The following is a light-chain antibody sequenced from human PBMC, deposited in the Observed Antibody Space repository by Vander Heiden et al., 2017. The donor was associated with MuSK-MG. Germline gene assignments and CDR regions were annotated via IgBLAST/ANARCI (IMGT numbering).Light chain of an antibody. CDR1: QDIRNA. CDR3: LQDASQPLT. V-gene: IGKV1-6*01. J-gene: IGKJ4*01. Sequence: AIQMTQSPSSLSASVGDRVTITCRASQDIRNALGWYQHKPGQAPKFLIYAASTLQSGVPSTFSGSGSGTYFTRTISSLQPEDFATYYCLQDASQPLTFGGGTKVEI. CDR2: AAS.